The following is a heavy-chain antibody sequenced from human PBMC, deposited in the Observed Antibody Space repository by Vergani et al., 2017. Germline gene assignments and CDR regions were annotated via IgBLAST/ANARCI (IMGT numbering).Heavy chain of an antibody. V-gene: IGHV4-39*01. D-gene: IGHD2-21*02. CDR3: ARHLAYCGGDCYPYYYGMDV. J-gene: IGHJ6*02. Sequence: QLPLQESGPGLVKPSETLSLTCTVSCGSISSRSYYWGWIRQPPGKGLEWSGSIYYCGSTYYNPSLKSRVTISVDTSKNQFSLKLSSVTDADTAVYYCARHLAYCGGDCYPYYYGMDVWGQGP. CDR1: CGSISSRSYY. CDR2: IYYCGST.